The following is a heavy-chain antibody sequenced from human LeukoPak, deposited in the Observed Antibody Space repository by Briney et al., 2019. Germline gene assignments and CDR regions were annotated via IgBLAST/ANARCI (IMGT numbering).Heavy chain of an antibody. CDR2: IYYSGST. J-gene: IGHJ4*02. CDR1: GGSISSGNYY. D-gene: IGHD3-22*01. CDR3: ARRSSYERSGYSIYFDY. V-gene: IGHV4-30-4*01. Sequence: PSQTLSLTCTVSGGSISSGNYYWSWIRQPPGKGLEWIAYIYYSGSTYYNPPLKSRVTMSVDTSKNQFSMKLSSVTAADTAVYYCARRSSYERSGYSIYFDYWGQGALVTVSS.